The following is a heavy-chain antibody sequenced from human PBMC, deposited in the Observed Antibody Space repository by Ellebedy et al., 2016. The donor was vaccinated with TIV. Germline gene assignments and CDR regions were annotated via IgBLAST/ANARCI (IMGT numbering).Heavy chain of an antibody. Sequence: AASVKVSCKASGYTFTSYAISWVRQAPGQGLEWMGRIIPILGIANYAQKFQGRVTITADKSTSTAYMELSSLRSEDTAVYYCARDRGGDGYKKTNDAFDIWGQGTMVTVSS. CDR3: ARDRGGDGYKKTNDAFDI. D-gene: IGHD5-24*01. V-gene: IGHV1-69*04. CDR2: IIPILGIA. CDR1: GYTFTSYA. J-gene: IGHJ3*02.